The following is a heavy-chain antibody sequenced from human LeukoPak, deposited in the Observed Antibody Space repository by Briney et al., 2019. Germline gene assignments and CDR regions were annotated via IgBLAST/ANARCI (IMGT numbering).Heavy chain of an antibody. CDR1: GGTFSSYA. J-gene: IGHJ4*02. D-gene: IGHD1-14*01. V-gene: IGHV1-69*13. CDR2: IIPIFGTA. CDR3: ARVRNDLFFDY. Sequence: ASVKVSCKASGGTFSSYAISWVRQAPGQGLEWMRGIIPIFGTANYAQKFQGRVTITADESTSTAYMELSSLRSEDTAVYYCARVRNDLFFDYWGQGTLVTVSS.